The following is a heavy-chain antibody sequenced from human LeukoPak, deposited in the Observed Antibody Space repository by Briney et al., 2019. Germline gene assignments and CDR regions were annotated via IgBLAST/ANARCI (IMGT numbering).Heavy chain of an antibody. CDR2: IKQDGSEK. Sequence: GGSLRLSCAASGFTFTNNFISWVRQVPGKGLEWVANIKQDGSEKYYVDSVKGRFTISRDNAKNSLYLQMNSLRAEDTAVYYCARDSSGWYHYLDSWGQGTLVTVSA. D-gene: IGHD6-19*01. J-gene: IGHJ4*02. CDR1: GFTFTNNF. CDR3: ARDSSGWYHYLDS. V-gene: IGHV3-7*01.